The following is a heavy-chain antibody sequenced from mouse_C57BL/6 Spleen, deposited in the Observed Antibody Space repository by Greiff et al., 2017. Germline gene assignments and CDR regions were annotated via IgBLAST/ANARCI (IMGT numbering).Heavy chain of an antibody. D-gene: IGHD2-4*01. V-gene: IGHV1-22*01. J-gene: IGHJ4*01. CDR3: ARGNYYDYYYYAMDY. CDR1: GYTFTDYN. CDR2: INPNNGGT. Sequence: VQLKESGPELVKPGASVKMSCKASGYTFTDYNMHWVKQSHGKSLEWIGYINPNNGGTSYNQKFKGKATLTVNKSSSTAYMELRSLTSEDSAVYYCARGNYYDYYYYAMDYWGQGTSVTVSS.